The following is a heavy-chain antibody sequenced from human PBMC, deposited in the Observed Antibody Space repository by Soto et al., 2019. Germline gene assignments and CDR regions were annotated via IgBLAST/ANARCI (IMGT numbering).Heavy chain of an antibody. Sequence: PSETLSLTCTVSGGSISSGGYYWSWIRQHPGKGLEWIGYIYYSGSTYYNPSLKSRVTISVDTSKNQFSLKLSSVTAADTAVYYCAREVFVGGYYYYGMDVWGQGTTVTVSS. CDR2: IYYSGST. V-gene: IGHV4-31*03. CDR3: AREVFVGGYYYYGMDV. J-gene: IGHJ6*02. D-gene: IGHD2-21*01. CDR1: GGSISSGGYY.